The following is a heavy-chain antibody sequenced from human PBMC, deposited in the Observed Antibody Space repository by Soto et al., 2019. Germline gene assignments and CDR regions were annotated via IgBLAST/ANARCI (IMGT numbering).Heavy chain of an antibody. D-gene: IGHD1-1*01. Sequence: QVHLVQSGAEVKKPGASVKVSCKGSGYAFTTYGITWVRQAPGQGLELMGWISAHNGNTNYAQKLQGRVTVTRDTSTSTAYMELRSLRSDDTAVYYCARGRYGDYWGQGARVTVSS. CDR1: GYAFTTYG. V-gene: IGHV1-18*01. J-gene: IGHJ4*02. CDR3: ARGRYGDY. CDR2: ISAHNGNT.